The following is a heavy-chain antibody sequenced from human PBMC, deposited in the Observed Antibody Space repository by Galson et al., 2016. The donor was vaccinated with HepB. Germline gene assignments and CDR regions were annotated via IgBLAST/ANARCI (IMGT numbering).Heavy chain of an antibody. V-gene: IGHV3-30*18. CDR1: GFTLSGYA. D-gene: IGHD3-3*01. J-gene: IGHJ4*02. CDR2: ISYDGSFQ. CDR3: AKWGGSSITIFGVNYFDY. Sequence: SLRLSCAASGFTLSGYAMHWVRQAPGKGLEWVAVISYDGSFQYYTDSVKGRFTISRDTSKNTLYLQMNSLRVEDTAVYYCAKWGGSSITIFGVNYFDYWGQGTLVTVSS.